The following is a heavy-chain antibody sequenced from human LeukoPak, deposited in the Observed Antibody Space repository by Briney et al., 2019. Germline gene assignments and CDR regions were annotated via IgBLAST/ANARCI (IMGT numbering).Heavy chain of an antibody. V-gene: IGHV4-61*02. CDR3: ARDNSGVTTNYYYYMDV. CDR1: GDSISSGDYY. Sequence: PSQTLSLTCTVSGDSISSGDYYWSWLRQPAGKGLEWLGRIYTSGSTNYNPFLKSRVTISVDTSKNQFSLKLSSVTAADTAVYYCARDNSGVTTNYYYYMDVWGKGTTVTISS. CDR2: IYTSGST. D-gene: IGHD4-17*01. J-gene: IGHJ6*03.